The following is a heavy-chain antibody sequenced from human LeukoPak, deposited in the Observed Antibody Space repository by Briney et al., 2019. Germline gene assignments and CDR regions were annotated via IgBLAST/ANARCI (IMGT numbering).Heavy chain of an antibody. V-gene: IGHV4-4*02. J-gene: IGHJ3*01. Sequence: SETLSLTCAVSGVSVRSYNYWSWVRPPPGKSLEWLGEVYHSGSTIYNPSLESRITISMDTSKKQFSLRLTSVTAADTAVYYCVRVAVEKASIKGLDVWGRGTMVTVSS. D-gene: IGHD5-24*01. CDR2: VYHSGST. CDR1: GVSVRSYNY. CDR3: VRVAVEKASIKGLDV.